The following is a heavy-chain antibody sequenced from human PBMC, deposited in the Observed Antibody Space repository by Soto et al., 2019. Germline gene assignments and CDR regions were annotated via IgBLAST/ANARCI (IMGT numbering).Heavy chain of an antibody. V-gene: IGHV3-23*01. J-gene: IGHJ4*02. CDR3: AKAPYCSGGSCYTNGYYFDY. Sequence: EVQLLESGGGLVQPGGSLRLSCAASGFTFSSYAMSWVRQAPGKGLEWVSAISGSGGSTYYADSVKGRFTISRDNSKNPLYLQMNSLRAEDTAVYYCAKAPYCSGGSCYTNGYYFDYWGQGTLVTVSS. D-gene: IGHD2-15*01. CDR1: GFTFSSYA. CDR2: ISGSGGST.